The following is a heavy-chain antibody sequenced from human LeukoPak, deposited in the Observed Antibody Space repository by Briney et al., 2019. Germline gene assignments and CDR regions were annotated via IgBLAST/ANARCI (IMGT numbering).Heavy chain of an antibody. J-gene: IGHJ6*02. CDR2: MNPNSGNT. D-gene: IGHD2-15*01. CDR3: ARGDCSGGSCYLTLYYYYGMDV. V-gene: IGHV1-8*02. CDR1: GGTFSSYA. Sequence: ASVKVSCKASGGTFSSYAISWVRQATGQGLEWMGWMNPNSGNTGYAQKFQGRVTMTRNTSISTAYMELSSLRSEDTAVYYCARGDCSGGSCYLTLYYYYGMDVWGQGTTVTVSS.